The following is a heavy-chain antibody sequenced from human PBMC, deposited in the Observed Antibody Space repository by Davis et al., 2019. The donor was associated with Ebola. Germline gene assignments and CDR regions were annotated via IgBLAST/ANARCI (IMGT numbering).Heavy chain of an antibody. CDR1: GFTFGSSA. CDR3: ARDWASGYSSSWAYFDS. CDR2: IRGSGA. Sequence: GESLKISCAASGFTFGSSAMSWVRQAPGKGLEWVSSIRGSGAYYADSVKGRFTISRDNSKHTLYLQMNSLRAEDTAVYYCARDWASGYSSSWAYFDSWGQGAPVTVSS. D-gene: IGHD6-13*01. V-gene: IGHV3-23*01. J-gene: IGHJ4*02.